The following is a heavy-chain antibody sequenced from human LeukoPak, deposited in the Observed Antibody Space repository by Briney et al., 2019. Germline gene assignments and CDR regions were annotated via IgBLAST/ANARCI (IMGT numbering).Heavy chain of an antibody. D-gene: IGHD5-18*01. CDR3: AKDHSGGYSYGYDY. Sequence: GGSLRLSCAASGFTFSSYAMSWVRQAPGKGLEWVSAISGSGGSTYYADSVKGRFTISRDNSKNTLYLQMNSLRAEDTAVYYCAKDHSGGYSYGYDYWGQGTLVTVSS. CDR1: GFTFSSYA. J-gene: IGHJ4*02. CDR2: ISGSGGST. V-gene: IGHV3-23*01.